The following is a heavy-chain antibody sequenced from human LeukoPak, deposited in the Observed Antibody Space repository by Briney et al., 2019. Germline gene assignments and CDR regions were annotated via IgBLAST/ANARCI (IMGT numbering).Heavy chain of an antibody. CDR1: GYSFTNYG. D-gene: IGHD5-18*01. CDR2: ISTYDGDA. J-gene: IGHJ4*02. V-gene: IGHV1-18*01. CDR3: ARAPSGFTYGPGDH. Sequence: GASVKVSCKASGYSFTNYGITWVRQAPGQGLEWMGWISTYDGDANYAQQLQGRVTMTTDTSTITAYMELRSLRSDDTAVYYCARAPSGFTYGPGDHWGQGTLVTVSS.